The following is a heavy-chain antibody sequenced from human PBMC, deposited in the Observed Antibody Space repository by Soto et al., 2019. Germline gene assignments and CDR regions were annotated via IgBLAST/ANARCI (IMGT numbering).Heavy chain of an antibody. D-gene: IGHD4-4*01. CDR1: RYSISSGLF. Sequence: SETLSLTCVVPRYSISSGLFWACIRQPPGKGLEWVGSIYHTGDTHYNPSLRSQVSMSVDTSKNHFSLRLTYLTAADTAVYFCARDRNLLALWGQGIPVTGSA. CDR2: IYHTGDT. V-gene: IGHV4-38-2*02. J-gene: IGHJ4*02. CDR3: ARDRNLLAL.